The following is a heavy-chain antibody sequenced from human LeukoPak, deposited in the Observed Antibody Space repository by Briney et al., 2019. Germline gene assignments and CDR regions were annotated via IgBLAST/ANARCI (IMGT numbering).Heavy chain of an antibody. CDR2: ISGSGDNT. CDR3: AKKGYSSGWYEPTYYFDY. Sequence: GGTLRLSCAASGFTFSSFGMNWVRQAPGKGLEWVSVISGSGDNTYYADSVKGRFIISRDNSKNTLYLQMNSLGAEDTAIYYCAKKGYSSGWYEPTYYFDYWGQGTLVTVSS. D-gene: IGHD6-19*01. V-gene: IGHV3-23*01. CDR1: GFTFSSFG. J-gene: IGHJ4*02.